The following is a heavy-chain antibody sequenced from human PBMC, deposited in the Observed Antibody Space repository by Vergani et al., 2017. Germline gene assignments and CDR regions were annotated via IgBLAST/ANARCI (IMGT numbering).Heavy chain of an antibody. J-gene: IGHJ3*02. CDR1: GGSFSGYY. CDR2: INHSGST. V-gene: IGHV4-34*01. Sequence: QVQLQQWGAGLLKPSETLSLTCAVYGGSFSGYYWSWIRQPPGKGLEWIGEINHSGSTNYNPSLKSRVTISVDTSKNQFSLKLSSVTAADTAVYYCAREHDDGDYYAFDIWGQGTMVTVSS. D-gene: IGHD4-17*01. CDR3: AREHDDGDYYAFDI.